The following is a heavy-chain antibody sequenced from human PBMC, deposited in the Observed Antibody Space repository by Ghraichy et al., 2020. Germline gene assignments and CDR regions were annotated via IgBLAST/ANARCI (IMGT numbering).Heavy chain of an antibody. J-gene: IGHJ6*02. D-gene: IGHD4-23*01. CDR2: ITSSSRFI. Sequence: LSHTCVGSGFTFGSYSMNWVRQSPGKSLEWVSYITSSSRFISYADSVKGRFTISRDNAQNSLSLQMNRLTDEDTAVYYCARGSTVVRFYYYDGMDVWGQGTTVTVSS. CDR3: ARGSTVVRFYYYDGMDV. CDR1: GFTFGSYS. V-gene: IGHV3-48*02.